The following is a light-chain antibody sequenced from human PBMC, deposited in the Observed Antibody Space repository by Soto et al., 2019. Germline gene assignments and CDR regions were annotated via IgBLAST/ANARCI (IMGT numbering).Light chain of an antibody. J-gene: IGKJ4*01. CDR3: QQRRDWPLT. V-gene: IGKV3-11*01. CDR1: QSISTY. Sequence: EILLTQSPATLYLSPGERATLSCQASQSISTYLAWYKQKPGQAPMLLIYDASQMATVIPARFSGSGAGADFTLTISSLEPEDFGVYYCQQRRDWPLTFGGGTKVEI. CDR2: DAS.